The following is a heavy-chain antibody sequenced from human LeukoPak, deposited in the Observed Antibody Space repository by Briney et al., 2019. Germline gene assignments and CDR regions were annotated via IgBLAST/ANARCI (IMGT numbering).Heavy chain of an antibody. J-gene: IGHJ4*02. CDR3: ARGATNFDY. CDR2: IKKTGSET. Sequence: GGSLRLSCEASGFTFSHYWMSWVRQAPGKGLEWVAYIKKTGSETYYVDSVKGRFTITRDNTRNSLFLQMYNLRVEDTAVYFCARGATNFDYWGQGTLVTVSS. CDR1: GFTFSHYW. V-gene: IGHV3-7*01.